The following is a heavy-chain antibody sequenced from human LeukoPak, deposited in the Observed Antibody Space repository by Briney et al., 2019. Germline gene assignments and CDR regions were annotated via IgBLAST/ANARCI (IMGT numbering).Heavy chain of an antibody. Sequence: PGGSLRLSCAPSGFTFCDSHMSWIRQAPGKGLEWVSYISSSGRTTYYADSVKGRVTISRDNAKNSLYLQMNSLRAEDTAMYYCARDRPGTVTTFDYWGQGTLVTVSS. D-gene: IGHD4-17*01. J-gene: IGHJ4*02. CDR2: ISSSGRTT. CDR1: GFTFCDSH. V-gene: IGHV3-11*04. CDR3: ARDRPGTVTTFDY.